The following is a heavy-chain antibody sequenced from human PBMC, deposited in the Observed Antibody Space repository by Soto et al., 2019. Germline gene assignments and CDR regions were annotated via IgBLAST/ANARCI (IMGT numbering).Heavy chain of an antibody. CDR2: INPFDGSR. V-gene: IGHV1-46*01. CDR1: GYIFTSYY. Sequence: ASVKVSCKASGYIFTSYYIHWVRQAPGQGLEWMGWINPFDGSRMFAQSFQGRVTMTRDTSTSTVYMEVRSLRSEDTAVYYCAGDSSYYSDYWGQGTLVTISS. J-gene: IGHJ4*02. CDR3: AGDSSYYSDY. D-gene: IGHD3-3*01.